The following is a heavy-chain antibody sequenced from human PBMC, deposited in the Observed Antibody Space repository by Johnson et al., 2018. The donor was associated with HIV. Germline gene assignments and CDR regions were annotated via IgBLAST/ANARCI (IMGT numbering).Heavy chain of an antibody. CDR1: GFTFDDYG. Sequence: VQLVESGGGLIQPGGSLRLSCAASGFTFDDYGMRWVRQAPGKGLEWVSGINWNGGSIGYADPVKGRFTISRDNAKNSLYLQMNSLRAEDTALYYCAKGVGATTNDAFDIWGQGTMVTVSS. D-gene: IGHD1-26*01. CDR3: AKGVGATTNDAFDI. V-gene: IGHV3-20*04. CDR2: INWNGGSI. J-gene: IGHJ3*02.